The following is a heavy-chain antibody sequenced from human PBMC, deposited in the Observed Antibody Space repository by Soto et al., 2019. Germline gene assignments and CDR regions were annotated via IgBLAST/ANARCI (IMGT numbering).Heavy chain of an antibody. D-gene: IGHD3-10*01. J-gene: IGHJ6*02. CDR1: GFTFSSSG. CDR3: AKESLMVRGVIRVDYYYYGMDV. Sequence: GGSVRLACAASGFTFSSSGMHWVRQAPGQWLEWVAVISYDGSNKYYADSVKGRFTISRDNSKNTLYLQMNSLRAEDTAVYYCAKESLMVRGVIRVDYYYYGMDVWGQGTTVTVSS. CDR2: ISYDGSNK. V-gene: IGHV3-30*18.